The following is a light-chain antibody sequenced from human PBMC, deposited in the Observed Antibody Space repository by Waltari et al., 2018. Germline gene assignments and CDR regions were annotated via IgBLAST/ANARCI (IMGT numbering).Light chain of an antibody. CDR1: QSVSSY. J-gene: IGKJ4*01. Sequence: EIVLTQSPATLSLSPGERATLSCRASQSVSSYLGWYQQKFGQPPRLLIYDASNRATGVPARFSGSGSGTDFILTIDSLEPEDFAVYYCQQSSRWPLTFGGGTKVEIK. CDR3: QQSSRWPLT. CDR2: DAS. V-gene: IGKV3-11*01.